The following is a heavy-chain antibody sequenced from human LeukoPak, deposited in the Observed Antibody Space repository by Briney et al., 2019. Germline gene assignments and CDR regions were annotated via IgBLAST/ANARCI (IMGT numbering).Heavy chain of an antibody. CDR2: IWYDGSNK. CDR1: GFTFSSYG. V-gene: IGHV3-33*01. Sequence: GRSLRLSCAASGFTFSSYGMHWVRQAPGKGLEWVAVIWYDGSNKYYADSVKGRFTISRDNSKNTLYLQMNSLRAEDTAVYYCARGGYDFWSGYPDYWGQGTLVTVSS. D-gene: IGHD3-3*01. CDR3: ARGGYDFWSGYPDY. J-gene: IGHJ4*02.